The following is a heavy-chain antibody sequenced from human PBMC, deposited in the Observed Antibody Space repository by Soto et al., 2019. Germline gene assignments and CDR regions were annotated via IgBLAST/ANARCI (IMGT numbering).Heavy chain of an antibody. CDR3: APLSVSLSGPYGIHV. Sequence: SETLSLTCIVSGYSVTSSDYYWAWSRQPPGKGLEWIGSMFYSGLTYYNPSLKSRVTLSVDTSKNQFSVRLNSVTAADTAVYYCAPLSVSLSGPYGIHVWGQGTTVTVSS. CDR2: MFYSGLT. D-gene: IGHD2-15*01. V-gene: IGHV4-39*01. J-gene: IGHJ6*02. CDR1: GYSVTSSDYY.